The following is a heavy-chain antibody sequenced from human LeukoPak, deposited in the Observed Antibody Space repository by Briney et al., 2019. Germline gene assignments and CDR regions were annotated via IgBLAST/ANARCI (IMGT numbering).Heavy chain of an antibody. CDR2: ISYDGSNK. D-gene: IGHD6-13*01. V-gene: IGHV3-30*04. CDR1: GFTFSSYA. Sequence: QSGRSLRLSCAASGFTFSSYAMHWVRQAPGKGLEWVAVISYDGSNKYYADSVKGRFTISRDNSKNTLYLQMNSLRAEDTAVYYCARDHLRSGQQLGYYYYGMGVWGQGTTVTVSS. J-gene: IGHJ6*02. CDR3: ARDHLRSGQQLGYYYYGMGV.